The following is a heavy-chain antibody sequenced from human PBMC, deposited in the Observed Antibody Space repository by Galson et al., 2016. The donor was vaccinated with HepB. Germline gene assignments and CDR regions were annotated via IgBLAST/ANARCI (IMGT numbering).Heavy chain of an antibody. CDR3: AKDYCSDTCHLGRWNV. V-gene: IGHV3-48*01. CDR1: GFTFSSYT. D-gene: IGHD2-15*01. J-gene: IGHJ6*02. CDR2: ISSSSSSI. Sequence: SLRLSCAASGFTFSSYTMHWVRQAPGKGLEWVSYISSSSSSIYYADSVKGRFTISRDNAKNSLYLQMNSLRPEDTAIYYCAKDYCSDTCHLGRWNVWGQGTPVTVSS.